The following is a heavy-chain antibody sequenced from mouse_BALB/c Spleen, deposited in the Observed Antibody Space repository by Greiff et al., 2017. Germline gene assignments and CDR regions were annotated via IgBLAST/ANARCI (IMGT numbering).Heavy chain of an antibody. CDR1: GYTFTSYW. J-gene: IGHJ3*01. V-gene: IGHV1S22*01. Sequence: LQQPGSELVRPGASVKLSCKASGYTFTSYWMHWVKQRHGQGLEWIGNIYPGSGSTNYDEKFKSKGTLTVDTSSSTAYMHLSSLTSEDSAVYYCTRGGTLFAYWGQGTLVTVSA. CDR2: IYPGSGST. CDR3: TRGGTLFAY.